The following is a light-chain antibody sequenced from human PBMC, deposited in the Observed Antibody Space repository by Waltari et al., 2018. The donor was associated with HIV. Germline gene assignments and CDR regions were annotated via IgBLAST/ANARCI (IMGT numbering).Light chain of an antibody. V-gene: IGLV1-47*01. CDR2: RNN. CDR1: SFNIGSNL. CDR3: AAWDDSLGGFYV. Sequence: QSVLTQPPSASGTPGQRVTIRCSGSSFNIGSNLVSWYQQLPGAAPKLHIYRNNQRPSGVPDRFSGSKSGTSASLAISGLRSEDEADYYCAAWDDSLGGFYVVGTGTKVTVL. J-gene: IGLJ1*01.